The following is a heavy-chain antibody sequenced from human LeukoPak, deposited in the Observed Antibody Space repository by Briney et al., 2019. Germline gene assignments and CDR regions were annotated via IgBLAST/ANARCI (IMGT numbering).Heavy chain of an antibody. CDR3: APDLGDSSPLDS. CDR1: GVALRIYA. Sequence: SVTVSSTRSGVALRIYAISWVRQALGQGLERIGGSVPIMKRSHSARRFQDRVTFAPDESTTTFYMDLSSLTSDDTAVYFCAPDLGDSSPLDSGGQGTLVIVS. CDR2: SVPIMKRS. J-gene: IGHJ4*02. V-gene: IGHV1-69*13. D-gene: IGHD1-26*01.